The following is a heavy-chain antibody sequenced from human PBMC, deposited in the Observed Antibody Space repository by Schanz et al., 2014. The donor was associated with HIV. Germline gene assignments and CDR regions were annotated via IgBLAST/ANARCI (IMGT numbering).Heavy chain of an antibody. Sequence: QVQVVESGGGVVQPGRSLRLSCAASGFSFSSYVMHWVRQAPGKGLEWVAVIWYDGNSKYYADSVKGRFTVSRDKSNNTLYLEMSSLRVEDTAIYYCARATRGIGYCTNGVCYGEDQWGQGTLVTVSS. CDR3: ARATRGIGYCTNGVCYGEDQ. J-gene: IGHJ4*02. D-gene: IGHD2-8*01. CDR2: IWYDGNSK. CDR1: GFSFSSYV. V-gene: IGHV3-33*01.